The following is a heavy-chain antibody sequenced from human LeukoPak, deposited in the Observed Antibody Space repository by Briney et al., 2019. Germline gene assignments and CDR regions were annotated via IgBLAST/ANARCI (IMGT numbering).Heavy chain of an antibody. CDR2: INWNSGYI. CDR1: GFTFDDFA. CDR3: AKDRGVGIYYFDS. Sequence: GGSLRLSCAASGFTFDDFAMHWVRQAPGKGLEWVSGINWNSGYIGYADSVKGRFTISRDNAKSSLYLQMNSLRSEDTALYYCAKDRGVGIYYFDSWGQGTLVTVSS. V-gene: IGHV3-9*01. D-gene: IGHD1-26*01. J-gene: IGHJ4*02.